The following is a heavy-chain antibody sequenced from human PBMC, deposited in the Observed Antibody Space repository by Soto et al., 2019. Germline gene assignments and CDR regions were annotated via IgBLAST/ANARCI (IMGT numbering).Heavy chain of an antibody. CDR2: IDPSDSYT. V-gene: IGHV5-10-1*01. J-gene: IGHJ6*02. Sequence: GDSLKISCKGSGYSFTSYWISWVRQMPGKGLEWMGRIDPSDSYTNYSPSFQGHVTISADKSISTAYLQWSSLKASDTAMYYCAISGYSYGYHYYYGMDVWGQGTTVTVSS. D-gene: IGHD5-18*01. CDR3: AISGYSYGYHYYYGMDV. CDR1: GYSFTSYW.